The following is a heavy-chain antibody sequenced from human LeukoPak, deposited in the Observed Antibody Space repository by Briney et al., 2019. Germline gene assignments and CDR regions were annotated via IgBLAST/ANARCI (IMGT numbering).Heavy chain of an antibody. V-gene: IGHV4-39*07. CDR1: GGSISSSSYY. Sequence: SETLSLTCTVSGGSISSSSYYWGWIRQPPGKGLEWIGSIYYSGSTYYNPSLKSRVTISVDTSKNQFSLKLSSVTAADTAVYYCARAQGASDYYYYMGVWGKGTTVTVSS. CDR3: ARAQGASDYYYYMGV. CDR2: IYYSGST. J-gene: IGHJ6*03. D-gene: IGHD3-16*01.